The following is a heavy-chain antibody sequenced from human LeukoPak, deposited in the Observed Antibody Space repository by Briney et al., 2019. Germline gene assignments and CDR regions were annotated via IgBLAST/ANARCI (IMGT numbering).Heavy chain of an antibody. Sequence: QPGGSLRLSCAASGFTFSSYDMHWVRQATGKGLEWVSAIGTAGDTYYPGSVKGRFTISRENAKNSLYLQMNSLRAGDTAVYYCARGFSSSWDYYYYGMDVWGQGTTVTVSS. D-gene: IGHD6-13*01. J-gene: IGHJ6*02. CDR2: IGTAGDT. V-gene: IGHV3-13*01. CDR3: ARGFSSSWDYYYYGMDV. CDR1: GFTFSSYD.